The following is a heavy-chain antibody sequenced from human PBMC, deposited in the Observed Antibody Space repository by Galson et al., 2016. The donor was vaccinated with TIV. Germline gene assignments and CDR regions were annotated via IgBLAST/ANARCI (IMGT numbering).Heavy chain of an antibody. CDR2: IIPLFGIV. CDR1: GGIFIGYG. J-gene: IGHJ4*02. V-gene: IGHV1-69*04. D-gene: IGHD3-22*01. Sequence: SVKVSCKASGGIFIGYGTSWVRQAPGKGLEWMGRIIPLFGIVSYAQRFQGRVAIIADRSTGTTYMELSSLRSEDTAVYDCVRSGTYYYDSSGDNWGQGTLVTVSS. CDR3: VRSGTYYYDSSGDN.